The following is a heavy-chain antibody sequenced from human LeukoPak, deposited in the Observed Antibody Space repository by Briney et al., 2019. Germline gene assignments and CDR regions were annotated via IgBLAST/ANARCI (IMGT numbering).Heavy chain of an antibody. CDR3: ARGLGDFWSGYYFDY. Sequence: GASVKVSCKASGYRFTSQYVHWVRQAPGQGLEWMGIINPTGGSTRNAQKFQGRFSMTGDTSTSTVYMELSRLRSEDTAVYYCARGLGDFWSGYYFDYWGQGTLVTVSS. CDR1: GYRFTSQY. V-gene: IGHV1-46*01. CDR2: INPTGGST. J-gene: IGHJ4*02. D-gene: IGHD3-3*01.